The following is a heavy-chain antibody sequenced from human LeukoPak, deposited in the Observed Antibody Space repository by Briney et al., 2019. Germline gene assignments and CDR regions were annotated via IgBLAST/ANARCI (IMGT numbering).Heavy chain of an antibody. CDR2: IYPGDSDT. CDR3: ARQGGSSSKGYYYYYMDV. CDR1: GYSFTSYW. D-gene: IGHD6-6*01. V-gene: IGHV5-51*01. J-gene: IGHJ6*03. Sequence: GESLKISCKGSGYSFTSYWTGWVRQMPGKGLEWMGIIYPGDSDTRYSPSFQGQVTISADKSINTAYLQWSSLKASDTAMYYCARQGGSSSKGYYYYYMDVWGKGTTVTVSS.